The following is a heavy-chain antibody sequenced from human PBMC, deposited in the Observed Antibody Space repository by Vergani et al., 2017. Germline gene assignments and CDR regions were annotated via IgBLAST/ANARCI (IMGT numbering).Heavy chain of an antibody. CDR3: ARGGLASRFDY. Sequence: QVQLQESGPGLVKPSQTLSLTCTVSGGSISSGGYYWSWIRQPPGKGLEWIGYIYYSGSTYYNPSLKSRVTISVDTAKNQFSLKLSSVTAANTAVYYCARGGLASRFDYWGQGTLVTVSS. V-gene: IGHV4-31*03. D-gene: IGHD3-16*01. J-gene: IGHJ4*02. CDR1: GGSISSGGYY. CDR2: IYYSGST.